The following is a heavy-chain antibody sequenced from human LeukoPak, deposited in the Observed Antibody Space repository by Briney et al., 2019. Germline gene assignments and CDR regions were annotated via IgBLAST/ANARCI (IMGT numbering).Heavy chain of an antibody. Sequence: GGSLRLSCAASGFTFSNYWMHWVRQAPGKGLVWVSRISPDGSSTSYGDSVKGRFTISRDNAKNSLYLQMISLRAEDTAVYYCARTYYDILTGYNPYFDYWGQGTLVTVSS. CDR1: GFTFSNYW. CDR2: ISPDGSST. V-gene: IGHV3-74*01. CDR3: ARTYYDILTGYNPYFDY. J-gene: IGHJ4*02. D-gene: IGHD3-9*01.